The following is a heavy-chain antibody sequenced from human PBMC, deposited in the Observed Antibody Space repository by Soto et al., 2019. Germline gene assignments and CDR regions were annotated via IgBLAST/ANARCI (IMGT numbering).Heavy chain of an antibody. D-gene: IGHD6-19*01. Sequence: QVQLVESGGGVVQPGRSLRLSCAASGFTFSSYGMHWVRQAPGKGLEWVAVISYDGSNKYYADSVKGRFTISRDNSKNTLYLQMNSLRAEDKAVYYCAKESDSSGWYYYYGMDVWGQVTTVTVSS. CDR3: AKESDSSGWYYYYGMDV. J-gene: IGHJ6*02. CDR1: GFTFSSYG. V-gene: IGHV3-30*18. CDR2: ISYDGSNK.